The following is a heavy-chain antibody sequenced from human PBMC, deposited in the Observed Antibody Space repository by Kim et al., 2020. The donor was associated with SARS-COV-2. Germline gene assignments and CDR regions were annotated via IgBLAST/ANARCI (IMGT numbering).Heavy chain of an antibody. D-gene: IGHD5-12*01. CDR1: GFTFGVYA. CDR2: IRSKASGGTT. V-gene: IGHV3-49*03. J-gene: IGHJ4*02. Sequence: GGSLRLSCTASGFTFGVYAMSWFRQAPGKGLQCIGFIRSKASGGTTEYAASVKGRFTFSRDDSKGVAYLQMNSLKTEDTGIYFCSRAQMASFDYWGQGTLVTVSS. CDR3: SRAQMASFDY.